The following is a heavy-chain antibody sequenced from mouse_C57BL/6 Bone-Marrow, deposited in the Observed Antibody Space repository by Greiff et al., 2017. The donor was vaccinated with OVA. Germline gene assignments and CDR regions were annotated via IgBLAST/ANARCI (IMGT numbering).Heavy chain of an antibody. CDR1: GFNIKDDY. J-gene: IGHJ1*03. CDR2: FDPENGDT. CDR3: TSLYYYGSSYYWYFDV. V-gene: IGHV14-4*01. D-gene: IGHD1-1*01. Sequence: EVQLQQSGAELVRPGASVKLSCTASGFNIKDDYMHWVKQRPEQGLEWIGWFDPENGDTEYASKFQGKATITADTSSNTAYLQLSSLTSEDTAVYYCTSLYYYGSSYYWYFDVWGTGTTVTVSS.